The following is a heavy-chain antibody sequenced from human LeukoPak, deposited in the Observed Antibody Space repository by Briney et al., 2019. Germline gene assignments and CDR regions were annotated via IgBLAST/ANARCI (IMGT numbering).Heavy chain of an antibody. CDR1: GASISSGDYY. J-gene: IGHJ5*02. CDR3: ARRVGYDLGNYPKWFDP. V-gene: IGHV4-30-4*01. CDR2: IHHSGST. D-gene: IGHD3-10*01. Sequence: SQTLSLTCNVSGASISSGDYYWGWIRQPPGKGLEWIGYIHHSGSTYYNPSLKSRVSISGDTSQDQFSLKLTSVTAADTAVYFCARRVGYDLGNYPKWFDPWGQGIQVTVSS.